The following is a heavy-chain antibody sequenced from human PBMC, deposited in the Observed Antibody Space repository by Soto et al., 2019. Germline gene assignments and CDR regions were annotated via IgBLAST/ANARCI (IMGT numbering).Heavy chain of an antibody. CDR3: ARVLMVANWFGP. CDR2: IIPISGTA. Sequence: SVKVSCKASGGTFSSYAISWVRQAPGQGLEWMGGIIPISGTANYAQKFQGRVTITADESTSTAYMEMSSLRSEDTAVYYCARVLMVANWFGPWGQGTLVTVSS. CDR1: GGTFSSYA. D-gene: IGHD2-8*01. V-gene: IGHV1-69*13. J-gene: IGHJ5*02.